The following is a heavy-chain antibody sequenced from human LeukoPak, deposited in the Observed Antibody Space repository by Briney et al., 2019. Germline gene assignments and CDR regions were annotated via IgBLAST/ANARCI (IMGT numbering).Heavy chain of an antibody. J-gene: IGHJ4*02. CDR3: ARMADFEDYVWGSYRPNYFDY. V-gene: IGHV4-59*01. CDR2: IYYSGST. D-gene: IGHD3-16*02. Sequence: SETLSLTCTVSGGSISSYYWSWIRQPPGKGLEWIGYIYYSGSTNYNPSLKSRVTISVDTSKNQFSLQLSSVTAADTAVYYCARMADFEDYVWGSYRPNYFDYWGQGTLVTVSS. CDR1: GGSISSYY.